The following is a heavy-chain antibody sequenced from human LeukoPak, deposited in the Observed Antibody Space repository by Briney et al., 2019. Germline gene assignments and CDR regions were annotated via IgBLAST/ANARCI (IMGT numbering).Heavy chain of an antibody. D-gene: IGHD6-13*01. V-gene: IGHV3-48*04. CDR3: AREWDSRTYYYYYYIDG. CDR2: ISSSSTTI. J-gene: IGHJ6*03. Sequence: GGSLRLSCAASGLTFNTYSMNWVRQAPGKGLEWVSYISSSSTTIYYADSVKGRFTVSRDNAKDSLYLQMDSLRAEDTGVYYCAREWDSRTYYYYYYIDGWGTGTTVTGSS. CDR1: GLTFNTYS.